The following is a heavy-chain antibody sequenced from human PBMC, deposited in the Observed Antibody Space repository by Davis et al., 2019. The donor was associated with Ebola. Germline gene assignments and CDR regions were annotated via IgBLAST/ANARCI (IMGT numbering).Heavy chain of an antibody. Sequence: SVKVSCKASGGTFSSYAISWVRQAPGQGLEWMGGIIPIFGTTNYAQKFQGRVTITADKSTSTAYMELSSLRSEDTAVYYCARMTGTTRPNWFDPWGQGTLVTVFS. V-gene: IGHV1-69*06. CDR2: IIPIFGTT. CDR3: ARMTGTTRPNWFDP. D-gene: IGHD1-1*01. CDR1: GGTFSSYA. J-gene: IGHJ5*02.